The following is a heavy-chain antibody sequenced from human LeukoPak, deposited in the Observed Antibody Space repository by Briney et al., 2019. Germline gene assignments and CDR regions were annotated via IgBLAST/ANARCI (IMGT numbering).Heavy chain of an antibody. V-gene: IGHV3-21*04. CDR2: ISSSSYI. CDR1: GFTFSSYS. D-gene: IGHD3-10*02. Sequence: PGGSLRLSCAASGFTFSSYSMNWVRQAPGKGLEWVSSISSSSYIYYADSVKGRFTISRDNAKNSLYLQMNSLRAEDTAVYYCAKRAIFGWFDPWGQGTLVTVSS. J-gene: IGHJ5*02. CDR3: AKRAIFGWFDP.